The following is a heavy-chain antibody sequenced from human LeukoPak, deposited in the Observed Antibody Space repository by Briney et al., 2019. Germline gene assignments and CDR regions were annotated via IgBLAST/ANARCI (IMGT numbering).Heavy chain of an antibody. V-gene: IGHV3-48*03. J-gene: IGHJ4*02. CDR2: ISSSGSTI. CDR1: GCTFSSYE. Sequence: GGSLRLSCTASGCTFSSYEMNWVRQAPGKGLEWVSYISSSGSTIYYADSVKGRFTISRDNAKNSLYLQMNSLRAEDTAVYYCARARAVAGYFDYWGQGTLVTVSS. CDR3: ARARAVAGYFDY. D-gene: IGHD6-19*01.